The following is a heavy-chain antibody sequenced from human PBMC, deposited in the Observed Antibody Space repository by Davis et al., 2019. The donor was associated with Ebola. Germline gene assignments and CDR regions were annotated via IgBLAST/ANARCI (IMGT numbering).Heavy chain of an antibody. CDR2: INVGNGNT. CDR1: GYTFTSYA. J-gene: IGHJ4*02. V-gene: IGHV1-3*01. CDR3: TRDEFDY. Sequence: ASVKVSCKASGYTFTSYAMNWVRQAPGQGLEWMGWINVGNGNTDYSQKFHDRVTITRDTSARTVYMELTSLRSEDTTFYYCTRDEFDYWGQGTLVTVSS.